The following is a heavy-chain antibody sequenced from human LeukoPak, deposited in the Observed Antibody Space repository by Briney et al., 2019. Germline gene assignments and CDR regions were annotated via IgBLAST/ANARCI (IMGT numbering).Heavy chain of an antibody. V-gene: IGHV1-2*02. Sequence: ASVKVSCKASGYTFTGYYMHWVRQAPGQGLGWMGWINPNSGGTNYAQKLQGRVTMTTDTSTSTAYMELRSLRSDDTAVYYCARGAPDLYYGSGSQPVYFDYWGQGTLVTVSS. CDR2: INPNSGGT. D-gene: IGHD3-10*01. CDR1: GYTFTGYY. CDR3: ARGAPDLYYGSGSQPVYFDY. J-gene: IGHJ4*02.